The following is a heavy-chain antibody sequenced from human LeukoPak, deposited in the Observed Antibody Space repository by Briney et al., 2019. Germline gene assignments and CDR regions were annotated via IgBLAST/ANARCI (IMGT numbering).Heavy chain of an antibody. D-gene: IGHD4-11*01. Sequence: KPSETLSLTCAVYGGSFSGYYWSWIRQPPGKGLEWIGEINHSGNTNYNPSLKSRVTISVDTSKNQFSLKLSSVTAADTAVYYCARDTYSNYRAYYFDYWGQGTLVTVSS. CDR2: INHSGNT. CDR3: ARDTYSNYRAYYFDY. CDR1: GGSFSGYY. J-gene: IGHJ4*02. V-gene: IGHV4-34*01.